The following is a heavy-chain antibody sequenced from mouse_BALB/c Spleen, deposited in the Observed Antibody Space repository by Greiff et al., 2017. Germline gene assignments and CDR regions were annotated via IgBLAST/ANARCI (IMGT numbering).Heavy chain of an antibody. V-gene: IGHV14-4*02. CDR2: IDPENGDT. D-gene: IGHD2-1*01. CDR3: NAALGCNYFYAMDY. Sequence: EVKLQESGAELVRSGASVKLSCTASGFNIKDYYMHWVKQRPEQGLEWIGWIDPENGDTEYAPKFQGKATMIADTSSNTAYLQLSSLTSEDTAVYYCNAALGCNYFYAMDYWGQGTSVTVSS. CDR1: GFNIKDYY. J-gene: IGHJ4*01.